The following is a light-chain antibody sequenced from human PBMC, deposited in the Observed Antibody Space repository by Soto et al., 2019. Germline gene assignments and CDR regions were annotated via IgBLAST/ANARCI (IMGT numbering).Light chain of an antibody. CDR3: QVWDSSSDHNYV. V-gene: IGLV3-21*02. CDR1: NIGSKS. J-gene: IGLJ1*01. Sequence: YELTQPPSGSVAPGQTARITCGGNNIGSKSVHWDQQKPGQAPVLVVYDDNDRPSGIPERFSGSNSGNTATLTISRVEAGDEADYYCQVWDSSSDHNYVFGTGTKVTVL. CDR2: DDN.